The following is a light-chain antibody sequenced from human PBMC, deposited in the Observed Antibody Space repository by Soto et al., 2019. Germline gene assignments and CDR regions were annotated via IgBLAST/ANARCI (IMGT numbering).Light chain of an antibody. V-gene: IGKV3-15*01. CDR2: GAS. Sequence: EMVVTQSPATLSVSPGERATLSCRASQDVSSNLAWYQQKPGQAPSLLIYGASTRATGTPARVSGSGSGTEFTLTISSLQSEDYAVYFCQQYIRWPLTFGGGTKVEIK. CDR3: QQYIRWPLT. J-gene: IGKJ4*01. CDR1: QDVSSN.